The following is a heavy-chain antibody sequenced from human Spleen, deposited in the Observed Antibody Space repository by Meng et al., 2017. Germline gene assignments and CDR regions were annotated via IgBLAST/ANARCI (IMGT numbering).Heavy chain of an antibody. Sequence: GQSLKISCAASGLTFSSYAMTWVRQAPGKGLEWVSAMSGSSGATYHADSVKGRFTISRDNSKNTLYLQMNSLRAEDTAVYYCAKDIPQDDSSGYYARFDYWGQGTLVTVSS. CDR1: GLTFSSYA. D-gene: IGHD3-22*01. CDR3: AKDIPQDDSSGYYARFDY. CDR2: MSGSSGAT. J-gene: IGHJ4*02. V-gene: IGHV3-23*01.